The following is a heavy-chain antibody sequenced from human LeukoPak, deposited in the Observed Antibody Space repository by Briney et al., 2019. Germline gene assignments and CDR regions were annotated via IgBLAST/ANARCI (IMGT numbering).Heavy chain of an antibody. CDR3: TSFDQGLN. V-gene: IGHV3-48*01. D-gene: IGHD3-9*01. Sequence: GGSLRLSCVASGFTFSTYSMNWVRQAPGKGLEWVSHISSSGSAMYYADSVEGRFTISRDNDKNSLYLQMHSLRAEDTAVYYCTSFDQGLNWGQGTLVTVSS. CDR1: GFTFSTYS. J-gene: IGHJ4*02. CDR2: ISSSGSAM.